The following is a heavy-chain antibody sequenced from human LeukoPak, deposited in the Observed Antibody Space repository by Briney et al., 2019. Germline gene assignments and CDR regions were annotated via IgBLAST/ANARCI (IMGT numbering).Heavy chain of an antibody. V-gene: IGHV4-59*01. Sequence: SETLSLTCTVSGGSISSYYWSWIRQPPGKGLEWIGYIYYSGSTNYNPSLKSRATISVDTSKNQFSLKLSSVTAADTAVYYCARLAVASLYYYYGMDVWGQGTTVTVSS. CDR3: ARLAVASLYYYYGMDV. D-gene: IGHD6-19*01. CDR1: GGSISSYY. J-gene: IGHJ6*02. CDR2: IYYSGST.